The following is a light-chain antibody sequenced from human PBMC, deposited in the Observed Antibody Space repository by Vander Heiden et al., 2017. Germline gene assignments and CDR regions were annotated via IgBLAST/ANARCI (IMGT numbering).Light chain of an antibody. Sequence: QSVLTQPPSVSGAPVQRVTISCTGSSSNIGAGYDVHWYQHLPGTVPKVLIYGNSNRPSGVPDRFSGSKSGTSASLAVTGLQAEDEADYYCQSYDSSLSAYVFGTGTKVTVL. CDR1: SSNIGAGYD. V-gene: IGLV1-40*01. CDR2: GNS. J-gene: IGLJ1*01. CDR3: QSYDSSLSAYV.